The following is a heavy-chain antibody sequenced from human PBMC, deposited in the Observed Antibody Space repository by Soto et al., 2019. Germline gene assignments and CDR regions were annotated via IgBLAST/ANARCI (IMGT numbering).Heavy chain of an antibody. CDR2: INAGNGNT. V-gene: IGHV1-3*01. J-gene: IGHJ6*02. Sequence: QVQLVQSGAEVKKPGASVKVSCKASGYTFTSYAMHWVRQAPGQRLEWMGWINAGNGNTKYSQKFQGRVTITRDTSASTAYMELSSLRSEDTAVYYCAREPYSSSWYYYYYSMDVWGQGTTVTVSS. D-gene: IGHD6-13*01. CDR3: AREPYSSSWYYYYYSMDV. CDR1: GYTFTSYA.